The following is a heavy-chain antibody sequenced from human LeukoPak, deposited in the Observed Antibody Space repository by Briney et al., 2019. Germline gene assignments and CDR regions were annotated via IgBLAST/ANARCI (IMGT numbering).Heavy chain of an antibody. J-gene: IGHJ6*03. Sequence: GGSLRLSCAASGLTFSIAWVSWVRQAPGKGLEWVGRIKSKTDGGTTDYAVPVKGRFTISRDDSKNTLFLQMHSLKTEDTAVYYCTTGRSRFYCPRDYYYMDVWGRGTTVTVSS. CDR2: IKSKTDGGTT. V-gene: IGHV3-15*01. CDR3: TTGRSRFYCPRDYYYMDV. CDR1: GLTFSIAW. D-gene: IGHD2-8*02.